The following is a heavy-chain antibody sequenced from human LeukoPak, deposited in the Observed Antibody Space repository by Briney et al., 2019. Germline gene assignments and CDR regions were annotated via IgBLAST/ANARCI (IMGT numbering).Heavy chain of an antibody. CDR3: AKSPNYDFWSGYYYTFDP. CDR2: ISGSGGST. CDR1: GFTFSSYA. V-gene: IGHV3-23*01. Sequence: GGSLRLSCAASGFTFSSYAMSWVRQAPGKGLEWVSAISGSGGSTYYADSVKGRFTISRDNSKNTLYLQMNSLRAEDTAVYYCAKSPNYDFWSGYYYTFDPWGQGTLVTVSS. D-gene: IGHD3-3*01. J-gene: IGHJ5*02.